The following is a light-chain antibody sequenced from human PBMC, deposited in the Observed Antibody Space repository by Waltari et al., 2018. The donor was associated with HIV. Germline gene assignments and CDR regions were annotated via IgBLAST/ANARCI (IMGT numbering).Light chain of an antibody. V-gene: IGLV2-8*01. CDR1: SRAIGAYDF. Sequence: HSALTQPPSASGSLGQSFTISCTGSSRAIGAYDFVSWFQLHPHNAPKLLLYAVTTRPAGVPDRVSGSRPGNTAFLSVSGLQHDDTAAYFGRSYGDNGRVLFGGGTNVTV. CDR3: RSYGDNGRVL. CDR2: AVT. J-gene: IGLJ2*01.